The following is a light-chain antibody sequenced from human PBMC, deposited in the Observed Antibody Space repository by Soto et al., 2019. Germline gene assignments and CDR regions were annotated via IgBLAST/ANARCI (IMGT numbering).Light chain of an antibody. CDR2: GAS. J-gene: IGKJ1*01. CDR1: QSVSNTY. CDR3: QLYDSSSWT. Sequence: EIVLTHSPGTLSLSPWDTATLSCRASQSVSNTYLAWYQQKPGQAPRLLIYGASSRATGFPDRFSGSGSGTDFTLTISRLETEDFAVYYCQLYDSSSWTFGQGTKVDI. V-gene: IGKV3-20*01.